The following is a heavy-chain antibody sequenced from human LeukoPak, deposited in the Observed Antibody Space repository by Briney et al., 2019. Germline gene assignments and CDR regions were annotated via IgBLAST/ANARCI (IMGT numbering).Heavy chain of an antibody. Sequence: GGSLRLSCAASGFTYGTYAVSWVRQAPGKGLDWVSAISDNGAATYYADSVRGRFTVSRDNSINTVYLQMNSLRAEDTAVYYCANLGKYCSGFSCYKWGQGTLVTVSS. CDR3: ANLGKYCSGFSCYK. J-gene: IGHJ4*02. CDR1: GFTYGTYA. CDR2: ISDNGAAT. D-gene: IGHD2-2*02. V-gene: IGHV3-23*01.